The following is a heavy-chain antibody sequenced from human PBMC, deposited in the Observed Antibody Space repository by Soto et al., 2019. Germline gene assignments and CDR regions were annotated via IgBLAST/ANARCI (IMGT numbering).Heavy chain of an antibody. V-gene: IGHV1-8*01. CDR2: MNPNSGNT. J-gene: IGHJ6*02. CDR3: ARYQKAAGLHYYYYYGMDV. D-gene: IGHD6-13*01. CDR1: GYTFTSYD. Sequence: ASVKVSCKASGYTFTSYDINWVRQATGQGLEWMGWMNPNSGNTGYAQKFQGRVTMTRNTSISTAYMELSSLRSEDTAVYYCARYQKAAGLHYYYYYGMDVWGQGTTVTVSS.